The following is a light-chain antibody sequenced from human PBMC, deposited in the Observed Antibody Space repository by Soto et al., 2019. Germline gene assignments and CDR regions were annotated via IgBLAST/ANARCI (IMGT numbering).Light chain of an antibody. J-gene: IGLJ2*01. Sequence: QPVLTQPASVSGSPGQSITISCTGTSSDVGSYNLVSWYQQHPGKAPKLMVYEGSKRPSGVSNRFSGSKSGNTASLTISGLQPEDEADYYCCSYGGSSTLVFGGGTKLTVL. CDR3: CSYGGSSTLV. CDR1: SSDVGSYNL. CDR2: EGS. V-gene: IGLV2-23*01.